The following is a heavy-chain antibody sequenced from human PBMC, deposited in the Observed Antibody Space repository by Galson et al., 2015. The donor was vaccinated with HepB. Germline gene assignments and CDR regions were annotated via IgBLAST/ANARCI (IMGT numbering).Heavy chain of an antibody. V-gene: IGHV1-58*01. CDR2: IVVGSGNT. CDR3: AAANCSSTSCYGPYYYYGMDV. Sequence: SVKVSCKASGFTFTSSAVQWVRQARGQRLEWIGWIVVGSGNTNYAQKFQERVTITRDMSTSTAYMELSSLRSEDTAVYYCAAANCSSTSCYGPYYYYGMDVWGQGTTVTVSS. D-gene: IGHD2-2*01. CDR1: GFTFTSSA. J-gene: IGHJ6*02.